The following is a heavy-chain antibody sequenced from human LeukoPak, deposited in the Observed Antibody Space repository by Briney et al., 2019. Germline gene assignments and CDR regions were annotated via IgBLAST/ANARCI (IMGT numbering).Heavy chain of an antibody. D-gene: IGHD4-11*01. Sequence: GGSLRLSCAASGFTFSSYSMNWVRQAPGKGLEWVSYISSSSSTIYYADSVKGRFTISRDNAKNSLYLQMNSLRAEDTAVYYCASHMTTDYYYGMDVWGQGTTVTVSS. CDR2: ISSSSSTI. J-gene: IGHJ6*02. V-gene: IGHV3-48*01. CDR1: GFTFSSYS. CDR3: ASHMTTDYYYGMDV.